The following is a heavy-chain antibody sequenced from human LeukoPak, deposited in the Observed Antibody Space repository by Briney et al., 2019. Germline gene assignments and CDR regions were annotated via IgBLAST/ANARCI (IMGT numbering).Heavy chain of an antibody. D-gene: IGHD5-24*01. V-gene: IGHV4-59*01. CDR2: IYYSGST. CDR3: ARGGGMGHYYYYMDV. J-gene: IGHJ6*03. Sequence: SETLSLTCTVSSASISTYYWSWIRQPPGRGLEWIGYIYYSGSTNYNPSLKSRVTISVDTSKNQFSLKLSSVTAADTAVYSCARGGGMGHYYYYMDVWGKGTTVTISS. CDR1: SASISTYY.